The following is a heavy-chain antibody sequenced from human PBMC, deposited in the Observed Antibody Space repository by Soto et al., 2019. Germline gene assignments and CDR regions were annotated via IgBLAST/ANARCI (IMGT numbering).Heavy chain of an antibody. D-gene: IGHD3-3*01. CDR2: IIPIFGTT. V-gene: IGHV1-69*01. CDR1: ADSFSSYG. J-gene: IGHJ4*02. Sequence: QVQLVQSGAEVKEPGSAVKVSCKAPADSFSSYGISWVRQAPGQGLEWMGGIIPIFGTTNYAEKFQVRVTITADESTHTSYMELSSLGSEDTALYYCARGFPDGWVEPGVVRGYLDTWGRGTLVTVSS. CDR3: ARGFPDGWVEPGVVRGYLDT.